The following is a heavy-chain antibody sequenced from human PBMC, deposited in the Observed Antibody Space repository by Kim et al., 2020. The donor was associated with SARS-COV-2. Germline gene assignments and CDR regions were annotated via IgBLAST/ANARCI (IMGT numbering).Heavy chain of an antibody. CDR2: IYSGGST. J-gene: IGHJ6*02. Sequence: GGSLRLSCAASGFTVSSNNMSWVRQAPGKGLEWVSVIYSGGSTFYADSVKGRFTISRDNSKNTLYLQMNSLRAEDTAVYYCVRGVRVRGVDYYSMDVWGQGTTVTVSS. V-gene: IGHV3-53*01. CDR1: GFTVSSNN. D-gene: IGHD3-10*01. CDR3: VRGVRVRGVDYYSMDV.